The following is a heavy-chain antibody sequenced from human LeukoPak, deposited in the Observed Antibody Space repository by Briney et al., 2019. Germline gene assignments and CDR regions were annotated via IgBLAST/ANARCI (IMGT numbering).Heavy chain of an antibody. V-gene: IGHV1-8*01. CDR3: AKIAVAGSREDWFDP. J-gene: IGHJ5*02. CDR1: GYTFTSYD. Sequence: ASVKVSCKASGYTFTSYDINWVRQATGQGLEWMGWMNPSSGNTGYAQKFQGRVTMTRNTSISTAYMELSSLRSEDTAVYYCAKIAVAGSREDWFDPWGQGTLVTVSS. D-gene: IGHD6-19*01. CDR2: MNPSSGNT.